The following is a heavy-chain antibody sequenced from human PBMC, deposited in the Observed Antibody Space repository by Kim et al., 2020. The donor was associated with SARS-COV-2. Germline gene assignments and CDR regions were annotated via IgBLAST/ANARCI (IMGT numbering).Heavy chain of an antibody. J-gene: IGHJ2*01. D-gene: IGHD2-2*01. CDR2: INHSGST. CDR1: GGSFSGYY. V-gene: IGHV4-34*01. CDR3: ARGHGIVVVPAARAHRYFDL. Sequence: SETLSLTCAVYGGSFSGYYWSWIRQPPGKGLEWIGEINHSGSTNYNPSLKSRVTISVDTSKNQFSLKLSSVTAADTAVYYCARGHGIVVVPAARAHRYFDLWGRGTLVTVSS.